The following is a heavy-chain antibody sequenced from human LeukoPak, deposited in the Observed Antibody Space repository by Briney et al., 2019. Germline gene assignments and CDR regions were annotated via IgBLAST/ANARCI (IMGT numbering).Heavy chain of an antibody. J-gene: IGHJ4*02. CDR2: IYNGGNT. V-gene: IGHV3-53*01. CDR1: GFTVSNKY. CDR3: ARAGDYLDPFDY. D-gene: IGHD4-17*01. Sequence: GGSLRLSCAASGFTVSNKYMSWVRQAPGKGLECVSVIYNGGNTYYADSVKGRFTISRDNSKNTLYLQMNSLRAEDTAVYYCARAGDYLDPFDYWGQGTLVTVSS.